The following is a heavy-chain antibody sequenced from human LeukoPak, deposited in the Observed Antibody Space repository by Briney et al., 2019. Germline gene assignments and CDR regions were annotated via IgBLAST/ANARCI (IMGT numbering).Heavy chain of an antibody. D-gene: IGHD2-15*01. V-gene: IGHV4-4*07. CDR1: GGSIRSYY. J-gene: IGHJ6*02. Sequence: SETLSLTCSVSGGSIRSYYWSWIRQPAGKGLEWIGRFYSSVSTIYNPSLNSRVTMSVDTSKNQFSLKLSSVTAADTAVYYCARVPSYCSGGSCYYYYYGMDVWGQGTTVTVSS. CDR3: ARVPSYCSGGSCYYYYYGMDV. CDR2: FYSSVST.